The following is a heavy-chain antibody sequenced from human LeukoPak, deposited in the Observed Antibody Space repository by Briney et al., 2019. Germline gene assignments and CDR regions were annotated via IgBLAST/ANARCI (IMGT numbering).Heavy chain of an antibody. CDR1: GVSISTYY. J-gene: IGHJ4*02. D-gene: IGHD6-19*01. V-gene: IGHV4-59*08. CDR3: ARRSGYSSGYFDY. CDR2: IYYSGST. Sequence: SETLSLTCTVSGVSISTYYWSWIRQPTGKGLEWIGYIYYSGSTNYNPSLKSRVTISVDTSKNQFSLKLSSVTAADTAVYYCARRSGYSSGYFDYWGQGTLVTVSS.